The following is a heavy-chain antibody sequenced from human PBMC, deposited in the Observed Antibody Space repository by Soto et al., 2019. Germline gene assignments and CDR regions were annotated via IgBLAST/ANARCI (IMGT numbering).Heavy chain of an antibody. V-gene: IGHV3-30*03. CDR2: ISYDGNNK. CDR1: GFTFSSYG. Sequence: PGGSLRLSCAASGFTFSSYGMHWVRQAPGKGLEWVAVISYDGNNKYYADSVKGRFTISRDNSKNTLYLQMNSLRAEDTAVYYCARDHYYDSSGYYYMPFDYWGQGTLVTVSS. CDR3: ARDHYYDSSGYYYMPFDY. D-gene: IGHD3-22*01. J-gene: IGHJ4*02.